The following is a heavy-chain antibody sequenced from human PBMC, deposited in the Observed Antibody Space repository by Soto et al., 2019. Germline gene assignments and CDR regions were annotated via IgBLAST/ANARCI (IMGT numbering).Heavy chain of an antibody. CDR1: GYTFTSYG. J-gene: IGHJ4*02. CDR2: ISXYNGNT. D-gene: IGHD2-2*01. CDR3: ARLVLYCSSTSCYRDAYFDY. V-gene: IGHV1-18*01. Sequence: QVQLVQSGAEVKKPGASVKVSCKASGYTFTSYGISWVRQAPGXXXXXXXXISXYNGNTNYAQKLQGRVTMTTDTSTSTAYMELRSLRSDDTAVYYCARLVLYCSSTSCYRDAYFDYWGQGTLVTVSS.